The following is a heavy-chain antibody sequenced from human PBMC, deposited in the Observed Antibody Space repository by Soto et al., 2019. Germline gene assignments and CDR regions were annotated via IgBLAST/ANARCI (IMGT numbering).Heavy chain of an antibody. D-gene: IGHD3-10*01. CDR3: ARDGSMVGGAPIGY. J-gene: IGHJ4*01. V-gene: IGHV3-30*04. CDR2: ISYDVRNK. Sequence: GGSLRLSCAASGFTFSSYAMPWVRQAPGKGLEWVEVISYDVRNKYYAESVKGGFTIYRDNSKNTLYLQMNSLRAEDTAVYYCARDGSMVGGAPIGYLGNGSLVTFSS. CDR1: GFTFSSYA.